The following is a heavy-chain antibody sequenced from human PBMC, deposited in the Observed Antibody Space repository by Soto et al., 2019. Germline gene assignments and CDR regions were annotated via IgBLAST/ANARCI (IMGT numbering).Heavy chain of an antibody. CDR2: MNPKTGKT. J-gene: IGHJ5*02. V-gene: IGHV1-8*01. CDR1: GYTFSNYD. D-gene: IGHD4-17*01. Sequence: ASVKVSCKASGYTFSNYDINWVRQAAGQGXEWMGWMNPKTGKTGYAEKFKDRVTMTRDTSKSTAYMELSSLMSGDTAVYYCARSPWFDYGHYAFTWLDPWGQGTLVTVSS. CDR3: ARSPWFDYGHYAFTWLDP.